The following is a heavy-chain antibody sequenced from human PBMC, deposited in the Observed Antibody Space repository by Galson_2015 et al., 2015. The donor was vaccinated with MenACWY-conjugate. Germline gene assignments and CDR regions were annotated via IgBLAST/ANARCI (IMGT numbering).Heavy chain of an antibody. J-gene: IGHJ4*02. D-gene: IGHD6-6*01. CDR1: GYTFTSYY. Sequence: SVKVSCKASGYTFTSYYMHWVRQAPGQGLEWMGIINPSGGSTSYAQKFQGRVTMTRDTSTSTVYMELSSLRSEDTAVYYCAQIAARPYYFDYWGQGTLVTVSS. V-gene: IGHV1-46*03. CDR2: INPSGGST. CDR3: AQIAARPYYFDY.